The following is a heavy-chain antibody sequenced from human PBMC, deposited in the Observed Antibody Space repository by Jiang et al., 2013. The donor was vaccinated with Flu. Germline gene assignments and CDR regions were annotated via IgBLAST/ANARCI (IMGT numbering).Heavy chain of an antibody. V-gene: IGHV3-11*01. CDR1: GFTFNDYY. J-gene: IGHJ4*02. D-gene: IGHD2-21*02. Sequence: SLRLSCAASGFTFNDYYMSWICQAPGKGLEWVSHISGDGGTIYYADSVKGRFTISRDNAQKSLFLQMSSLTVEDAALYYCARALWGPCISSGGYCPFDYWGPGTLVTVSS. CDR3: ARALWGPCISSGGYCPFDY. CDR2: ISGDGGTI.